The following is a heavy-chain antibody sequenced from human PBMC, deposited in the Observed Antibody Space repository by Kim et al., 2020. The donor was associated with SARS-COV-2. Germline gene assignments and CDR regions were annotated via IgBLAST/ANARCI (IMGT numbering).Heavy chain of an antibody. V-gene: IGHV4-39*01. D-gene: IGHD3-16*02. Sequence: LKSRVTISVDTSKNQLSLKLSSVTDADTAGYYCARHEMITFGGVIAMFDYWGQGTLVTVSS. J-gene: IGHJ4*02. CDR3: ARHEMITFGGVIAMFDY.